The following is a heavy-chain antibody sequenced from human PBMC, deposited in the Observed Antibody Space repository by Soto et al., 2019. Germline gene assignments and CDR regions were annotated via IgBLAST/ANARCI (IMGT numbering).Heavy chain of an antibody. CDR3: AREEYSNYVGFDY. J-gene: IGHJ4*02. V-gene: IGHV3-48*02. CDR1: VFTFSRYS. CDR2: ISGSSGDI. Sequence: VGSLRLSCASSVFTFSRYSMNCVRQAPGKGLEWVSYISGSSGDIYYADSVKGRFTISRDNAKNSLYLQMNSLRDEDTAVYYCAREEYSNYVGFDYWGQGTLVTGSS. D-gene: IGHD4-4*01.